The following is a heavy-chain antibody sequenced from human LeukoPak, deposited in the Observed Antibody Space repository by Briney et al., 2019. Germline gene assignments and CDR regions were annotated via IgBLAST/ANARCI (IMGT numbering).Heavy chain of an antibody. CDR3: AKDTGIAVAGTFYY. D-gene: IGHD6-19*01. CDR1: GFTFSSYA. CDR2: ISGSGGST. V-gene: IGHV3-23*01. Sequence: GGSLRLYCAASGFTFSSYAMSWVRQAPGKGLEWVSAISGSGGSTYYADSVKGRFTISRDNSKNTLYLQMNSLRAEDTAVYYCAKDTGIAVAGTFYYWGQGTLVTVSS. J-gene: IGHJ4*02.